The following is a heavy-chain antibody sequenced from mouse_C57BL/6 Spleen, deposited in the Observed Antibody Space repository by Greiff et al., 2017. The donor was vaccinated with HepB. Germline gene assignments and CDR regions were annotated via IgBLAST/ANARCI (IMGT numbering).Heavy chain of an antibody. J-gene: IGHJ2*01. V-gene: IGHV6-3*01. CDR1: GFTFSNYW. Sequence: EVQLEESGGGLVQPGGSMKLSCVASGFTFSNYWMNWVRQSPEKGLEWVAQIRLKSDNYATHYAESVKGRFTISRDDSKSSVYLQMNNLRAEDTGIYYCTSTTVVAKRDYWGQGTTLTVSS. CDR3: TSTTVVAKRDY. CDR2: IRLKSDNYAT. D-gene: IGHD1-1*01.